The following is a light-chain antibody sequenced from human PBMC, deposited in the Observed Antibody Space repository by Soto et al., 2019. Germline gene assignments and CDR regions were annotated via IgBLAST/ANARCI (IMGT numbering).Light chain of an antibody. CDR1: QSVSSSY. V-gene: IGKV3-20*01. CDR2: GAS. Sequence: EIVLTQSPGTLSLSPGERATLSCRASQSVSSSYLACCQQKRCHAPRLLIYGASSRATGIPDRFSGSGSGTDFTLTISRLEPEDFAVYYCQQYTDSRTFGQGTKV. J-gene: IGKJ1*01. CDR3: QQYTDSRT.